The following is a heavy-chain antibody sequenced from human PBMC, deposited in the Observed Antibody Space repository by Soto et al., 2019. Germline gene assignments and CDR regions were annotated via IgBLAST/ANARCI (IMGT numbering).Heavy chain of an antibody. CDR2: IWYDGSNK. J-gene: IGHJ4*02. Sequence: GGSLRLSCAASGFTFSSYGMHWVRQAPGKGLEWVAVIWYDGSNKYYADSVKGRFTISRDNSKNTLYLQMNSLRAEDTAVYYCARDRYYDSSEGRDFDYWGQGTLVTVSS. CDR1: GFTFSSYG. CDR3: ARDRYYDSSEGRDFDY. V-gene: IGHV3-33*01. D-gene: IGHD3-22*01.